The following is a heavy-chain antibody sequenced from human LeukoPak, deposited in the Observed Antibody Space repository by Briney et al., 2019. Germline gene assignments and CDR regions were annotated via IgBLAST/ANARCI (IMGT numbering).Heavy chain of an antibody. CDR1: RFTFSSYC. CDR2: IRYDGTIQ. Sequence: GGSLRLSCEASRFTFSSYCFYWVRQPPGRGLEGVAFIRYDGTIQYYADSFKGRFTIYRDNSKNTLYLQMNSLRAEDTAVYYCAKAGAGYYDLSGHSSSYFEYWGQGTLVTVSS. J-gene: IGHJ4*02. CDR3: AKAGAGYYDLSGHSSSYFEY. D-gene: IGHD3-22*01. V-gene: IGHV3-30*02.